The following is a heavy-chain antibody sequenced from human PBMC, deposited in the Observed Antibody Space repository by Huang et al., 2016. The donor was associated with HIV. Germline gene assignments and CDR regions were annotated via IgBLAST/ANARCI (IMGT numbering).Heavy chain of an antibody. Sequence: QVQLVQSGAEVKKPGASVKVSCKASGFTSYGLSWVRQAPGQGLEWRGGIIGNNGNTYDTQKFQGRVTMTTDTSTSTTFMELRSLRSDDTAVYYCARLGYCSGDICYPDYWGQGTLVTVSA. D-gene: IGHD2-15*01. CDR2: IIGNNGNT. CDR3: ARLGYCSGDICYPDY. V-gene: IGHV1-18*01. J-gene: IGHJ4*02. CDR1: GFTSYG.